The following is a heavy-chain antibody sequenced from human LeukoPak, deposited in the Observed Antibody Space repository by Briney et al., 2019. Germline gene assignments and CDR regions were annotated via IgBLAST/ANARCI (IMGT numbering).Heavy chain of an antibody. Sequence: PSQTLSLTCTVSGRSIISGSYYWGWIRPPAGKGLEWIGRIYTSGSTNYNPSLKSRVTISVDTSKLQFSLKLSSVTAADTAVYYCAREINWNYVYFDYWGQGTLVTVSS. D-gene: IGHD1-7*01. J-gene: IGHJ4*02. CDR2: IYTSGST. V-gene: IGHV4-61*02. CDR3: AREINWNYVYFDY. CDR1: GRSIISGSYY.